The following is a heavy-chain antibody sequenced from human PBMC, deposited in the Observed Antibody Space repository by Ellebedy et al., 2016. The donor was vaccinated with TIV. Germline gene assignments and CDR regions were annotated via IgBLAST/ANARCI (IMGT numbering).Heavy chain of an antibody. Sequence: PGGSLRLSCAASGFTVSSNYMSWVRQAPGKGLEWVSVIYSGGSTYYADSVKGRFTISRDNSKNTLYLQMNSLRAEDTAVYYCAREVSGVALDYWGQGTLVTISS. CDR1: GFTVSSNY. CDR3: AREVSGVALDY. D-gene: IGHD7-27*01. J-gene: IGHJ4*02. V-gene: IGHV3-53*01. CDR2: IYSGGST.